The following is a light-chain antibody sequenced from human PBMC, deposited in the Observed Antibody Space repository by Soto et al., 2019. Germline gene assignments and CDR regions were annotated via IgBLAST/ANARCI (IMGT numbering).Light chain of an antibody. CDR2: AAS. J-gene: IGKJ1*01. V-gene: IGKV3-20*01. Sequence: EIVLTQSPGTLSLSPGDRATLSCRASHNINTSFLAWFQQKPGQAPRLLIYAASTRATGIPDRFSGSASETDFTLTINRLEAEDSAVYYCQQYASAPLSLGPGTKVDIK. CDR3: QQYASAPLS. CDR1: HNINTSF.